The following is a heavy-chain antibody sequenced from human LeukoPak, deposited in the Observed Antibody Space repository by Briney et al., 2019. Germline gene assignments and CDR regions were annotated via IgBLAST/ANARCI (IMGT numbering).Heavy chain of an antibody. Sequence: GASVKVSCKASGYIFIGHFIHWVRQTPGQGLEWLGCINPASDGTNSAQKFQGRVTMTRDTSTNTAYMGLSSLSNDDTAIYFCARAIGVAGYFDYWGQGALVTVSS. CDR3: ARAIGVAGYFDY. CDR1: GYIFIGHF. V-gene: IGHV1-2*02. J-gene: IGHJ4*02. D-gene: IGHD6-19*01. CDR2: INPASDGT.